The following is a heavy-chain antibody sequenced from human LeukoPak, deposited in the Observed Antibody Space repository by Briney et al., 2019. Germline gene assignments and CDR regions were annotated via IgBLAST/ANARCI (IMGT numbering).Heavy chain of an antibody. V-gene: IGHV1-8*01. D-gene: IGHD5-12*01. CDR3: ARPSRGGYAFDY. CDR1: GYTFTSYD. Sequence: GASVKVSCKASGYTFTSYDINWVRQATGQGLEWTGWMNPNSGNTGYAQKFQGRVTMTRNTSISTAYMELSSLRSEDTAVYYCARPSRGGYAFDYWGQGTLVTVSS. J-gene: IGHJ4*02. CDR2: MNPNSGNT.